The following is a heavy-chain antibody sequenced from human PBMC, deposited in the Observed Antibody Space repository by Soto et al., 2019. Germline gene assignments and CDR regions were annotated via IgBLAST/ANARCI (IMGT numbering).Heavy chain of an antibody. D-gene: IGHD3-22*01. J-gene: IGHJ4*02. CDR2: IIPIFGTA. Sequence: QVQLVQSGAEVKKPGSSVKVSCKASGGTFSSYGISWVRQAPGQGLEWMGGIIPIFGTANYAQKFQGRVTITADESTSTAYMELSSLRSEDTAVYYCARFSPPLYYESSGYFAYWGQGTLVTVSS. V-gene: IGHV1-69*01. CDR3: ARFSPPLYYESSGYFAY. CDR1: GGTFSSYG.